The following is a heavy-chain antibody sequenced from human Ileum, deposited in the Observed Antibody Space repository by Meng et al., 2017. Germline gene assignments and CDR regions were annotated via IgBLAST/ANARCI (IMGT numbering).Heavy chain of an antibody. D-gene: IGHD1-26*01. CDR1: GDSVSSYNYY. Sequence: QVQLQESGPGLVRPSATLSLTCTVSGDSVSSYNYYWSWIRQPPGKGLEWIGYVYYSGHTDCNPSLKSRLSISIDTSKNHFSLKLSSVTAADTAVYYCARTPLYSGSYYFDPWGQGALVTVSS. CDR2: VYYSGHT. J-gene: IGHJ4*02. V-gene: IGHV4-61*03. CDR3: ARTPLYSGSYYFDP.